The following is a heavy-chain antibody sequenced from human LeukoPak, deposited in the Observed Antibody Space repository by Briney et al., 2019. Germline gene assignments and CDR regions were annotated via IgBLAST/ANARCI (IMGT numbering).Heavy chain of an antibody. CDR3: AKGGDYALDY. CDR1: GFSFSDHY. V-gene: IGHV3-30*02. D-gene: IGHD4-17*01. Sequence: QPGGSLRLSCAASGFSFSDHYMDWVRQAPGKGLDWLAFIQYDGRNKYYADSVKGRFTMSRDNSKNTLTMFLQMNSLRVEDTAVYYCAKGGDYALDYWGQGTLVTVSS. J-gene: IGHJ4*02. CDR2: IQYDGRNK.